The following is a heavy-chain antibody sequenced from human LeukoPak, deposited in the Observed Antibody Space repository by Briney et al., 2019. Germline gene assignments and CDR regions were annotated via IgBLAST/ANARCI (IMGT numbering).Heavy chain of an antibody. CDR2: INAGNGNT. CDR3: ARGLRCSGGSCYSPGNDY. V-gene: IGHV1-3*01. J-gene: IGHJ4*02. D-gene: IGHD2-15*01. Sequence: GASVKVSCKASGYTFTSYGISWVRQAPGQRLEWMGWINAGNGNTKYSQKFQGRVTITRDTSASTAYMELSSLRSEDTAVYYCARGLRCSGGSCYSPGNDYWGQGTLVTVSS. CDR1: GYTFTSYG.